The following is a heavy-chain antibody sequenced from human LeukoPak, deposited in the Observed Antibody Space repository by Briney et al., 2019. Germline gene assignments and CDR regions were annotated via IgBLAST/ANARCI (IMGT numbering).Heavy chain of an antibody. D-gene: IGHD3-16*01. CDR1: GGSFSGYY. Sequence: PSETLSLTCAVYGGSFSGYYWSWIRQPPGKGLEWIGEINHSGSTNYNPSLKSRVTISVDTSKNQFSLKLSPVTAADTAVYYCASGRNYGTFGSWGQGTLVTVSS. CDR2: INHSGST. V-gene: IGHV4-34*01. CDR3: ASGRNYGTFGS. J-gene: IGHJ5*02.